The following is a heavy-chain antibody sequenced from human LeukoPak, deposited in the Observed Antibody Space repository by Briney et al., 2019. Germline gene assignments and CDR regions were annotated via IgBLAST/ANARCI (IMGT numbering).Heavy chain of an antibody. CDR3: ARGVTMIGRLRFDP. D-gene: IGHD3-22*01. J-gene: IGHJ5*02. V-gene: IGHV4-38-2*02. CDR2: IYHSGST. Sequence: SETLSLTCTVSGYSLSSGYYWGWIRQPPGKGLEWIGNIYHSGSTYYNASLKSRVTISIDTSKNQFSLKLSSVTAADTAVYYCARGVTMIGRLRFDPWGQGTLVTVSS. CDR1: GYSLSSGYY.